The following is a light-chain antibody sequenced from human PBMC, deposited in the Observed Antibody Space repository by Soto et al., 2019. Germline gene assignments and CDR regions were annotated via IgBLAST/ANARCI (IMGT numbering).Light chain of an antibody. J-gene: IGLJ1*01. CDR1: SSDVGNYNL. V-gene: IGLV2-23*01. CDR2: EGD. Sequence: QLVLTQPASVSGSPGQSITISCTGSSSDVGNYNLVSWYQQHPGKAPKLMICEGDKRPSGVSNRFSGSKSGNTASLTISGLQAEDEADYYCCSYAGSRPYVFGTGTKLTVL. CDR3: CSYAGSRPYV.